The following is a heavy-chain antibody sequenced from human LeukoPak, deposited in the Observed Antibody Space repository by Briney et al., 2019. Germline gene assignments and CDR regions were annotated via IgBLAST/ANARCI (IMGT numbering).Heavy chain of an antibody. CDR3: ARLFGYDSSGYSIKNYYGMDV. J-gene: IGHJ6*02. CDR1: GGSISIFY. V-gene: IGHV4-59*01. Sequence: SETLSLTCTVSGGSISIFYWSWIRQPPGKGLEWIGYIYYSGSTNYNPSLKSRVTISVDTSKNQSSLKLSSVTAADTAVYYCARLFGYDSSGYSIKNYYGMDVWGQGTTVTVSS. CDR2: IYYSGST. D-gene: IGHD3-22*01.